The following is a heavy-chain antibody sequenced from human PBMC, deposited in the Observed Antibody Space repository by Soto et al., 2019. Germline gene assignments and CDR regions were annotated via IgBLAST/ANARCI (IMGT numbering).Heavy chain of an antibody. V-gene: IGHV3-23*01. J-gene: IGHJ4*02. D-gene: IGHD3-22*01. CDR2: ISGSGAAT. CDR3: ARVGSYYDSSGYYSTFDY. CDR1: GLTLSSYA. Sequence: PGGSLRLSCAASGLTLSSYAMSWVRQAPGKGLEWVSSISGSGAATYYADSVKGRFTISRDNSKNSLYLQMNSLRAEDTAVYYCARVGSYYDSSGYYSTFDYWGQGTLVTVSS.